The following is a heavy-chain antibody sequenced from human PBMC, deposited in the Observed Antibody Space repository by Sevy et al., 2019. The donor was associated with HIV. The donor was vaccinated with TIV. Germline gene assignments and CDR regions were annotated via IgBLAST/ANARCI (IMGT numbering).Heavy chain of an antibody. D-gene: IGHD6-19*01. CDR1: GASISSSGYY. V-gene: IGHV4-39*01. J-gene: IGHJ4*02. Sequence: SEILSLTCSVSGASISSSGYYWGWIRQPPGKGLEWIASIRYSGSTFDNPSLRSRVTISADTSKNQFSLKLNSVTAADTASYYCAGPTLTYSSGWSYYDYWGQGTVVTVSS. CDR3: AGPTLTYSSGWSYYDY. CDR2: IRYSGST.